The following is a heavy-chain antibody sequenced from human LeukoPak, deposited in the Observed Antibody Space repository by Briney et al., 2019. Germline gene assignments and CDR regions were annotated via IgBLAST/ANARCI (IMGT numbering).Heavy chain of an antibody. D-gene: IGHD3-22*01. CDR2: IYPGDSDT. Sequence: HGESLKISCKGSGYSFTSYWIGWVRQMLGKGLEWMGIIYPGDSDTRYSPSFQGQVTISADKSISTAYLQWSSLKASDTAMYYCARRPDYYDSSGYLDYWGQGTLVTVSS. J-gene: IGHJ4*02. CDR1: GYSFTSYW. V-gene: IGHV5-51*01. CDR3: ARRPDYYDSSGYLDY.